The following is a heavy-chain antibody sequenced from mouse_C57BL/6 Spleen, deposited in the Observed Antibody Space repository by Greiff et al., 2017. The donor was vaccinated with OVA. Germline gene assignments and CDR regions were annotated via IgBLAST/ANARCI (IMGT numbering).Heavy chain of an antibody. CDR2: IDPETGGT. D-gene: IGHD4-1*01. Sequence: QVQLQQSGAELLRPGSSVPLSCKASGYTFTDYEMHWVKQTPVHGLEWIGAIDPETGGTAYNQKFKGKAILTADKSSSTAYMELRSLTSEDSAVYYCTNWSFDYWGQGTTLTVSS. CDR3: TNWSFDY. CDR1: GYTFTDYE. J-gene: IGHJ2*01. V-gene: IGHV1-15*01.